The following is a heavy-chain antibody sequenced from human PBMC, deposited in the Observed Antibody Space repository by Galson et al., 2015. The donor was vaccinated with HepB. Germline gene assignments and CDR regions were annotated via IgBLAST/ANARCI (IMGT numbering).Heavy chain of an antibody. D-gene: IGHD4-17*01. CDR3: ARGGYRSWGYDYGDYFDY. CDR2: IYTSGST. J-gene: IGHJ4*02. Sequence: QVELQESGPGLVKPSETLSLTCTVSGGSISSYYWTWIRQPAGKGLEWIGRIYTSGSTNYNPSLKSRVTISVDTSKNQFSLKLSSVTAADTAVYYCARGGYRSWGYDYGDYFDYWGQGTLVTVSS. V-gene: IGHV4-4*07. CDR1: GGSISSYY.